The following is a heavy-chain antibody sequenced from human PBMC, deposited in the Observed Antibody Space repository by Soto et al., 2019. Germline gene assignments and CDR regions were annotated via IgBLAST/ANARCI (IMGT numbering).Heavy chain of an antibody. CDR1: GVYISGYY. D-gene: IGHD1-1*01. Sequence: QMQLQEAGPGLLRPSETRSINCSGPGVYISGYYWSWIRQAPGKVLEYNGHMFYSGPPNLSPTLNSRVAMSVDMSKKQFYLRLISVTAADTAVYFYAMWPWTRGPWNTLVYWGQGNLVTVSS. CDR2: MFYSGPP. J-gene: IGHJ4*02. CDR3: AMWPWTRGPWNTLVY. V-gene: IGHV4-59*01.